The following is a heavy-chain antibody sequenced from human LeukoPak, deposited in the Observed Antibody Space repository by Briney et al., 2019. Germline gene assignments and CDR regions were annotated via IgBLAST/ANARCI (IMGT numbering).Heavy chain of an antibody. CDR2: ISSSGSTI. D-gene: IGHD3-9*01. CDR3: ARDRGHYDILTGYETVFDY. J-gene: IGHJ4*02. V-gene: IGHV3-48*03. Sequence: GGSLRLSCAASGFTFSSYEMNWVRQAPGKVLEWVSYISSSGSTIYYADSVKGRFTISRDNAKNSLYLQMNSLRAEDTAVYYCARDRGHYDILTGYETVFDYWGQGTLVTVSS. CDR1: GFTFSSYE.